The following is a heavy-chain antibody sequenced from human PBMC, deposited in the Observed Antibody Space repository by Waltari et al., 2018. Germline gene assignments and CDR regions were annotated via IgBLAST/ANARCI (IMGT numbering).Heavy chain of an antibody. CDR2: IKSDGRDT. V-gene: IGHV3-74*01. Sequence: EEQLVESGGGLIQPGESLRVACVVSGFTFSRYWMNWVREAAGRGLVWVERIKSDGRDTSYADSVKGRFTISRDNAKNTVYLQMKSLRAEDTAVYYCARVARKTYSSPVPGRDYYYGMDVWGLGTTVTVSS. CDR1: GFTFSRYW. CDR3: ARVARKTYSSPVPGRDYYYGMDV. D-gene: IGHD6-13*01. J-gene: IGHJ6*02.